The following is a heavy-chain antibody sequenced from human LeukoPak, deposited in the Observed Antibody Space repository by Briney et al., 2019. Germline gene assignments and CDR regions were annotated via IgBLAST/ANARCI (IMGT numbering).Heavy chain of an antibody. CDR2: INPNSGGT. CDR1: GYTFTGYY. J-gene: IGHJ4*02. CDR3: ARGDHLAVAGTRGRIFVY. D-gene: IGHD6-19*01. Sequence: GASVKVSCKASGYTFTGYYMHWVRQAPGQGLEWMGWINPNSGGTNYAQKFQGRVTMTRDTSISTAYMELSRLRSDDTAVYYCARGDHLAVAGTRGRIFVYWGQGTLVTVSS. V-gene: IGHV1-2*02.